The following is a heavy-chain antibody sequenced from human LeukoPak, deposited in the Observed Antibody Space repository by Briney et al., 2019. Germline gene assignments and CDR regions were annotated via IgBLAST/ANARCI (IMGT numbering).Heavy chain of an antibody. CDR3: ARHYLGQWLIDY. CDR1: GCSISSYY. CDR2: IYYSGST. V-gene: IGHV4-59*08. D-gene: IGHD6-19*01. Sequence: SETLSLTCTVSGCSISSYYWSWIRQPPGKGLEWIGYIYYSGSTNYNPSLKSRVTISVDTSKNQFSLKLSSVTAADTAVYYCARHYLGQWLIDYWGQGTLVTVSS. J-gene: IGHJ4*02.